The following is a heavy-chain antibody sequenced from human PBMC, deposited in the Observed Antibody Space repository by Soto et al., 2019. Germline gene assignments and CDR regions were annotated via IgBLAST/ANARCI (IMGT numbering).Heavy chain of an antibody. D-gene: IGHD3-22*01. V-gene: IGHV4-39*01. CDR1: GGSISSSSYY. CDR2: IYYSGST. CDR3: ARHSEWLLPRPFDY. J-gene: IGHJ4*02. Sequence: SETLSLTCTVSGGSISSSSYYWGWIRQPPGKGLEWIGSIYYSGSTYYNPSLKSRVTISVDTSKNQFSLKLSSVTAADTAVYYCARHSEWLLPRPFDYWGQGTLVTVSS.